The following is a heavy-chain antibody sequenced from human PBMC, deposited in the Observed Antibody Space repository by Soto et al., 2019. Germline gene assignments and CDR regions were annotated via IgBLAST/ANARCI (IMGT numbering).Heavy chain of an antibody. J-gene: IGHJ4*02. Sequence: VQLVESGGGVVQPGRSLRLSCAASGFTFSDYAMHWVHQAPGKGLEWVAVVSHDGRNTHYADSVKGRFTISRDSSNNTVCLEMTSLRAEDTAVYYCAKGGRQWLVTSDFNYWGQRALVTVSS. D-gene: IGHD6-19*01. V-gene: IGHV3-30*18. CDR2: VSHDGRNT. CDR1: GFTFSDYA. CDR3: AKGGRQWLVTSDFNY.